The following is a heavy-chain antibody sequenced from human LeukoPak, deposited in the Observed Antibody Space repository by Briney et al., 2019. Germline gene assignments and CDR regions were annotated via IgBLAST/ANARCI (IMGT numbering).Heavy chain of an antibody. CDR1: GFTFSRYQ. J-gene: IGHJ4*02. D-gene: IGHD1-7*01. CDR3: ARFGMGTTSFDY. CDR2: ISDSVSTI. V-gene: IGHV3-48*03. Sequence: GGSLRLSCAASGFTFSRYQMNWVRQAPGKGLEWVSYISDSVSTIYYADSVKGRFTISRDNAKNSLFLQMTSLRAEDTAVYYCARFGMGTTSFDYWGQGTLVTVSS.